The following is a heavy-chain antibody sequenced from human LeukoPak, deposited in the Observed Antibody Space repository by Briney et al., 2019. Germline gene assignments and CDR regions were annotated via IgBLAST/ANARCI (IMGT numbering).Heavy chain of an antibody. D-gene: IGHD2-2*01. V-gene: IGHV4-61*02. J-gene: IGHJ4*02. Sequence: SETLSLTCTVSGGSINSGSYYWSWIRQPAGKGLEWIGRIYTSGSTNYNPSLKSRVTISVDTSKNQFSLKLSSVTAADTAVYYCARQASHLDYWGQGTLVNGSS. CDR2: IYTSGST. CDR1: GGSINSGSYY. CDR3: ARQASHLDY.